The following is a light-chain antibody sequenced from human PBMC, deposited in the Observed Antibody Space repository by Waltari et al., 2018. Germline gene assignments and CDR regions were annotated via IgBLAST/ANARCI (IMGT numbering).Light chain of an antibody. CDR3: QQYYSAPYT. CDR1: QSVLYSSNNKNY. J-gene: IGKJ2*01. V-gene: IGKV4-1*01. Sequence: DIVMTQSPDSLAVSLGERATINCKSSQSVLYSSNNKNYLAWYQQKPGQPPKLLIYWASTRESGVPDQFSGSGSGTDFTLTISSLQAEDVAVYYCQQYYSAPYTFGQETKLEIK. CDR2: WAS.